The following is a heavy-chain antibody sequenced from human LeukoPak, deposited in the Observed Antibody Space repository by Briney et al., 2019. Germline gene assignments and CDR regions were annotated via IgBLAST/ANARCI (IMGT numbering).Heavy chain of an antibody. CDR2: IYCSGST. D-gene: IGHD6-13*01. CDR1: GGSISSYY. V-gene: IGHV4-59*12. J-gene: IGHJ5*02. Sequence: SETLSLTCTVSGGSISSYYWSWIRQPPGKGLEWIGYIYCSGSTNYNPSLKSRVTISVDTSKNQFSLKLSSVTAADTAVYYCARVFGSSWFNWFDPWGQGTLVTVSS. CDR3: ARVFGSSWFNWFDP.